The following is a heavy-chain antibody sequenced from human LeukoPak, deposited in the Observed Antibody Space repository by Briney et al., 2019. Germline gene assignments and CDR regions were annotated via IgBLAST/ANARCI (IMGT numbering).Heavy chain of an antibody. Sequence: ASVKVSCKASGYTFTGYYMHWVRQAPGQGLEWMGWINPNSGDTNYAQKFQGRVTMTRDTSISTAYMELSRLRSDDTAVYYCARDRGIAAAGDYWGQGTLVTVSS. V-gene: IGHV1-2*02. CDR3: ARDRGIAAAGDY. CDR1: GYTFTGYY. CDR2: INPNSGDT. J-gene: IGHJ4*02. D-gene: IGHD6-13*01.